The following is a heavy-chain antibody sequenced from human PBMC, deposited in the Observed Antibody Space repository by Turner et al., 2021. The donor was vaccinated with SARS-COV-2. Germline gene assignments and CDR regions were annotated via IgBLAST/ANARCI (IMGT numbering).Heavy chain of an antibody. CDR2: ISYDGSNK. CDR1: GFTFSSYA. CDR3: ARGFSGNYYYFDY. V-gene: IGHV3-30-3*01. D-gene: IGHD1-26*01. Sequence: QVQLEESGGGVVQPGRSLRHSCSASGFTFSSYAMHWVRQAPGKGLEWVAVISYDGSNKYYADSVKGRFTISRDNSKNTLYLQMNSLRAEDTAVYYCARGFSGNYYYFDYWGQGTLVTVSS. J-gene: IGHJ4*02.